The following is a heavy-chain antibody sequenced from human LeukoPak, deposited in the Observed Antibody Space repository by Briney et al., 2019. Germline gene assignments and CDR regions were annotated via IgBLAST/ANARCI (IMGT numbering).Heavy chain of an antibody. CDR2: TSPNTGYI. V-gene: IGHV1-8*01. Sequence: ASVKVSCKTSGYTFTSYDMNLVRQAAGQGLEWMGWTSPNTGYIYYARKFQGRMTMATNTATRTVYMELSSLRSEDTAVYYCATSRYCSNGVCPFDYWGQGTLVTVSS. J-gene: IGHJ4*02. D-gene: IGHD2-8*01. CDR1: GYTFTSYD. CDR3: ATSRYCSNGVCPFDY.